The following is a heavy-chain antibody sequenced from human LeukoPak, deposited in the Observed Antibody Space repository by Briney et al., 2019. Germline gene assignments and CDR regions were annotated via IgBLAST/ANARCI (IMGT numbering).Heavy chain of an antibody. Sequence: GGSLKISCKGSGYSFTNYWIGWVRQMPGKGLEWMATIYPGDSDTRYSPSFQGQVTISADKSISTAYLQWSSLKASDTAMYYCARQGAAAGNDYWGQGTLVTVSS. CDR2: IYPGDSDT. J-gene: IGHJ4*02. CDR3: ARQGAAAGNDY. CDR1: GYSFTNYW. V-gene: IGHV5-51*01. D-gene: IGHD6-13*01.